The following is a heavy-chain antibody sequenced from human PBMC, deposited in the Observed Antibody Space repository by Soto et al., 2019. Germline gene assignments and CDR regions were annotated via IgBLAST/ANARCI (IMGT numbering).Heavy chain of an antibody. Sequence: PGGALRLSCAASGFPFSSYAMHWVRQAPGKGLEWVAVISYDGSNKYYADSVKGRFTISRDNSKNTLYLQMNSLRADDTAVYYCARVACTNGVCYTDFDYWGQGTLVTVSS. CDR2: ISYDGSNK. J-gene: IGHJ4*02. CDR1: GFPFSSYA. V-gene: IGHV3-30-3*01. D-gene: IGHD2-8*01. CDR3: ARVACTNGVCYTDFDY.